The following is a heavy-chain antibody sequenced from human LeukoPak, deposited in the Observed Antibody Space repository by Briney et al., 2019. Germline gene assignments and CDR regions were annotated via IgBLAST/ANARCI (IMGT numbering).Heavy chain of an antibody. D-gene: IGHD6-13*01. CDR1: GFSVSSNY. Sequence: GGSLRLSCAASGFSVSSNYMSWVRQAPGKGLEWVSVIYSGGGTYYADSVKGRFTISRDNSKNTLYLQMNSLRAEDTAVYYCAKDLGSRIALRFDYWGQGTLVTVSS. V-gene: IGHV3-66*01. J-gene: IGHJ4*02. CDR3: AKDLGSRIALRFDY. CDR2: IYSGGGT.